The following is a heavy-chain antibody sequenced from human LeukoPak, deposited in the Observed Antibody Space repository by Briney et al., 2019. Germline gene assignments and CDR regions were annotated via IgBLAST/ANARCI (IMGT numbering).Heavy chain of an antibody. CDR2: IFYSGST. CDR3: ARGRGIVGATYGYYYMDV. V-gene: IGHV4-39*07. J-gene: IGHJ6*03. D-gene: IGHD1-26*01. CDR1: GGSISTSSYY. Sequence: SETLSLTCTVSGGSISTSSYYWGWVRQPPGKGLEWIGNIFYSGSTYYSPSLKSRVTISVDTSKNQFSLKLSSVTAADTAVYYCARGRGIVGATYGYYYMDVWGKGTTVTVSS.